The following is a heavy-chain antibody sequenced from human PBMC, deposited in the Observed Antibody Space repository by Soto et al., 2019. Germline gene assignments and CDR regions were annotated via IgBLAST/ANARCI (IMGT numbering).Heavy chain of an antibody. CDR1: GYTLNEVA. Sequence: QVQLVQSGAEVKKPGASVKVSCKVSGYTLNEVAMHWVRQAPGKGLEWLGGFDPDEAETIYAQHFQGRVTMTEGTSTDTVYMELSSLRSEDTALYFCTTYHGDYNFDHWGQGTLVTVSS. J-gene: IGHJ5*02. D-gene: IGHD4-17*01. CDR2: FDPDEAET. V-gene: IGHV1-24*01. CDR3: TTYHGDYNFDH.